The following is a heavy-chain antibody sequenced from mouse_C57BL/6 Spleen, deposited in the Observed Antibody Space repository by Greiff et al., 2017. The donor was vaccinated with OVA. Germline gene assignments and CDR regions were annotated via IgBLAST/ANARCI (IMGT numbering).Heavy chain of an antibody. CDR3: ARAYYGSSSGFAY. V-gene: IGHV3-6*01. J-gene: IGHJ3*01. D-gene: IGHD1-1*01. CDR2: ISYDGSN. Sequence: EVKLQESGPGLVKPSQSLSLTCSVTGYSITSGYYWNWIRQFPGNKLEWMGYISYDGSNNYNPSLKNRISITRDTSKNQFFLKLNSVTTEDTATYYCARAYYGSSSGFAYWGQGTLVTVSA. CDR1: GYSITSGYY.